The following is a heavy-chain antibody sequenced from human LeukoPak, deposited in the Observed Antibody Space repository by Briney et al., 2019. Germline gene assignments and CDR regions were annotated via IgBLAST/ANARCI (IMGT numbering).Heavy chain of an antibody. CDR1: GFTFSSYA. Sequence: GGSLRLSCAASGFTFSSYAMSWVRQAPGKGLEWVSAISGSGGSTYYADSVKGRFTISRDNSKNSLYLQMNSLRTEDTALYYCAKAAVAGTRPDYWGQGTLVTVSS. CDR2: ISGSGGST. J-gene: IGHJ4*02. CDR3: AKAAVAGTRPDY. D-gene: IGHD6-19*01. V-gene: IGHV3-23*01.